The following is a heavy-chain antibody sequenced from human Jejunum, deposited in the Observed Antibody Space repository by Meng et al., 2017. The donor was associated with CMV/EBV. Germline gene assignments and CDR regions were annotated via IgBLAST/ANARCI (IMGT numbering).Heavy chain of an antibody. CDR2: INPNRGAT. CDR1: GCSFIGYY. Sequence: SGCSFIGYYLHWVRQAAGQGLEWLGWINPNRGATSYAQSFQDRVTMTRDTSISTAYMELNRLRSDDTAVYDFARDSIGDSYFYYWGQGKVVTVSS. D-gene: IGHD2-21*02. V-gene: IGHV1-2*02. J-gene: IGHJ4*02. CDR3: ARDSIGDSYFYY.